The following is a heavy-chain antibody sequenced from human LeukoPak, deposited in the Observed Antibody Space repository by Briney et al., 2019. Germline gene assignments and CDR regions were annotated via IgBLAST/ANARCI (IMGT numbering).Heavy chain of an antibody. V-gene: IGHV1-3*01. CDR1: GYTFTSYA. D-gene: IGHD6-19*01. J-gene: IGHJ6*02. CDR2: INAGNGNT. CDR3: ARRNIAVAAGTYYYYGMDV. Sequence: GASVKVSCKASGYTFTSYAMHWVRQAPGQRLEWMGWINAGNGNTKYSQKFQGRVTITADESTSTAYMELSSLRSEDTAVYYCARRNIAVAAGTYYYYGMDVWGQGTTVTVSS.